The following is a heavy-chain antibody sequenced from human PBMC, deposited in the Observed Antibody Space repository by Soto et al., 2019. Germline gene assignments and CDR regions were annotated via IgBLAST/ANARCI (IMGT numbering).Heavy chain of an antibody. Sequence: ASVKVSCKGSGYSFTSYWIGWVRQMTGKGLEWMGIIYPGDADTRYSPTFQGQVTISTYKSISTAYLQWSSLKASDTAMYSCARLGLRSPYSGFDDAFDIWGQGPMVTV. V-gene: IGHV5-51*01. D-gene: IGHD5-12*01. CDR1: GYSFTSYW. J-gene: IGHJ3*02. CDR3: ARLGLRSPYSGFDDAFDI. CDR2: IYPGDADT.